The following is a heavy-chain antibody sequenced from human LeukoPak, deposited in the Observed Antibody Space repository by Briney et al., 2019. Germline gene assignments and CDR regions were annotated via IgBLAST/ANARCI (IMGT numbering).Heavy chain of an antibody. Sequence: SETLSLTCTVSGGSISSYYWSWIRQPPGKGLEWIGYIYYSGSTNYNPSLKSRVTISVDTSKNQFSLKLSSVTAADTAVYYCARDRGDYYGSGSYYYGMDVWGKGTTVTVSS. CDR3: ARDRGDYYGSGSYYYGMDV. CDR2: IYYSGST. V-gene: IGHV4-59*01. J-gene: IGHJ6*04. CDR1: GGSISSYY. D-gene: IGHD3-10*01.